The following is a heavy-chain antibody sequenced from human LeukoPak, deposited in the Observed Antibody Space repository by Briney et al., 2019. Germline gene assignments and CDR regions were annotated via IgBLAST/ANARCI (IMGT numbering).Heavy chain of an antibody. J-gene: IGHJ4*02. CDR1: GYTFFNYG. V-gene: IGHV1-18*01. CDR2: ISALNGNT. Sequence: ASVKVSCTASGYTFFNYGITWVQQAPGQGLEWMGWISALNGNTNYAQRLRGRVTLTTDTSTSPAYMELRSLRSDDTAVYYCAREACAHRMVDFWGQGTLGAVSS. CDR3: AREACAHRMVDF.